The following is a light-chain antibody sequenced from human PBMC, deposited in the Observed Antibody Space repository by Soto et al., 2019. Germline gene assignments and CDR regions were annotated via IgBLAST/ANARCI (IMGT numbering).Light chain of an antibody. CDR1: QSVSSSY. J-gene: IGKJ1*01. CDR3: QQYGSSPWT. Sequence: ELVLTQSPGTLSLSPGKRATLSCRASQSVSSSYLAWYQQKPGQAPRLLIYGASSRATGIPDRFSGSGSGTDFTLTINRLEPEDFAMYYCQQYGSSPWTFGQGTKVDIK. V-gene: IGKV3-20*01. CDR2: GAS.